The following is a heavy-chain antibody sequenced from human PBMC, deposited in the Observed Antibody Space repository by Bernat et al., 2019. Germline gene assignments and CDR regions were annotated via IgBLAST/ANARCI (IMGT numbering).Heavy chain of an antibody. V-gene: IGHV3-23*04. Sequence: EVQVVESGGGLVQPGGSLRLSCTTSEFTFGTYAMAWVRQAPGKGLEWVSAISGSGDMTYYADSVKGRFTISRDNSKNMLSLQMNSLRAEDTAVYYCAKDAGNVLLWYGESRWGQGTLVTVSS. CDR3: AKDAGNVLLWYGESR. CDR2: ISGSGDMT. D-gene: IGHD3-10*01. CDR1: EFTFGTYA. J-gene: IGHJ4*02.